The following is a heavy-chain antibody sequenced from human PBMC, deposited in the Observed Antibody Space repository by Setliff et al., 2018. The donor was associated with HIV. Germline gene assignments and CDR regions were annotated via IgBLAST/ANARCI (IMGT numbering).Heavy chain of an antibody. CDR3: AREETTVRGATYGMDV. Sequence: SETLSLTCTVSGCSFSSASYGWSWIRQPAGKGLEWIGHIDSSGSTNSNPDLKSRVTITVDRSKNQFSLKLSSVTAADAAVYYCAREETTVRGATYGMDVWGQGTTVTVSS. D-gene: IGHD3-10*01. V-gene: IGHV4-61*09. CDR1: GCSFSSASYG. J-gene: IGHJ6*02. CDR2: IDSSGST.